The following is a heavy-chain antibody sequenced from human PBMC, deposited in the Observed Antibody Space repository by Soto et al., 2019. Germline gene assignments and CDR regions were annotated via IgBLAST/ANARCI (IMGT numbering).Heavy chain of an antibody. D-gene: IGHD3-16*02. CDR1: GGSSSSYY. J-gene: IGHJ4*02. V-gene: IGHV4-59*08. CDR2: IYYSGST. CDR3: ARLTQSKFNTFGGVIAPFDY. Sequence: SETLSLTCTVSGGSSSSYYWSWIRQPTGKGLEWIGYIYYSGSTNYNPSLKSRVTISVDTSKNQFSLKLSSVTAADTAVYYCARLTQSKFNTFGGVIAPFDYWGQGTLVTVSS.